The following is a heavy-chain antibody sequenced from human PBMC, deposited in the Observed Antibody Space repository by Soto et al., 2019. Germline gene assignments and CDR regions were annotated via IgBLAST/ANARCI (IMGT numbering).Heavy chain of an antibody. D-gene: IGHD3-22*01. CDR3: ARDREYYESSGLYFDY. CDR1: GGSISDYY. V-gene: IGHV4-59*01. CDR2: IYYGWNT. Sequence: PLETLSLTCSVSGGSISDYYWSWVRQTPGKGLEWIGYIYYGWNTNYNPSLKSRVTISVDTSKNQFSLKLISVTAADTAVYYCARDREYYESSGLYFDYWGQGTLVTVSS. J-gene: IGHJ4*02.